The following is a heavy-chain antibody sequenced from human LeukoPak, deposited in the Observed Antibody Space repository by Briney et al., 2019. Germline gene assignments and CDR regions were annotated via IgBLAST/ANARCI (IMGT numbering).Heavy chain of an antibody. D-gene: IGHD4-23*01. CDR1: GDSLISSSNY. V-gene: IGHV4-39*07. CDR2: FYHSGST. J-gene: IGHJ4*02. CDR3: TRGNSDNFPPYIDY. Sequence: SETLSLTCTVSGDSLISSSNYWGWIRQPPGKGLEWIGSFYHSGSTYYNPSLKSRVTMSVDTSKNQFSLKLRSVTAADTALYYCTRGNSDNFPPYIDYWGQGTLVTVSS.